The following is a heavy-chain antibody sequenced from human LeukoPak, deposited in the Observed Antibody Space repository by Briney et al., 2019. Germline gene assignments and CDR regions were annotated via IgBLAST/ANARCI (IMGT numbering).Heavy chain of an antibody. Sequence: GGSLRLSCAASGFTFSSYEMNRVRQAPGKGLEWVSYISSSGSTIYYADSVKGRFTISRDNAKNSLYLQMNGLRAEDTAVYYCARESSQGPDYFDYWGQGTLVTVSS. D-gene: IGHD3-10*01. V-gene: IGHV3-48*03. CDR3: ARESSQGPDYFDY. CDR2: ISSSGSTI. CDR1: GFTFSSYE. J-gene: IGHJ4*02.